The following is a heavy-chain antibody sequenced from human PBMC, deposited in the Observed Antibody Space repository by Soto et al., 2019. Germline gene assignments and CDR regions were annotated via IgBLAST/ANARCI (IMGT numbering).Heavy chain of an antibody. CDR3: AKGARSSGWY. Sequence: GGSLRLSCAASGFTFSSYAMSWVRQAPGKGLEWVSAISGSGGTTYYADSVKGRFTISRDNSKNTLYLQINSLRTEDTAVYYCAKGARSSGWYWGQGTLVTVSS. V-gene: IGHV3-23*01. D-gene: IGHD6-19*01. J-gene: IGHJ4*02. CDR2: ISGSGGTT. CDR1: GFTFSSYA.